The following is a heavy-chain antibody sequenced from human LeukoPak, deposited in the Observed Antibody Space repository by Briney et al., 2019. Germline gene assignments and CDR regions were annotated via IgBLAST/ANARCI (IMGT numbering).Heavy chain of an antibody. V-gene: IGHV3-66*03. J-gene: IGHJ4*02. D-gene: IGHD1-1*01. CDR2: IYSCGST. Sequence: GGSLRLSCAASGFTVSSNYMSWVRQAPGKGLEWVSVIYSCGSTYYADSVKGRFTISRDDSKNTLYLQMNSLRPVDTAVYYCAKDPTRQRLRYFDYWGQGTLVTVSS. CDR3: AKDPTRQRLRYFDY. CDR1: GFTVSSNY.